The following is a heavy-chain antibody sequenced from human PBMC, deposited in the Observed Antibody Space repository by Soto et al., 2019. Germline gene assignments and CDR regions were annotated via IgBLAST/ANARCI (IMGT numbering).Heavy chain of an antibody. Sequence: SVKVSCKVSVYTVTELSMHWVRQAPGKGLEWMGGFDPEDGETIYAQEFQGRVTMTEDTSTDTAYMEVSSLRAEDTALYYCVTGWSEYWGQGTLVTVYS. CDR1: VYTVTELS. CDR3: VTGWSEY. D-gene: IGHD2-15*01. V-gene: IGHV1-24*01. CDR2: FDPEDGET. J-gene: IGHJ4*02.